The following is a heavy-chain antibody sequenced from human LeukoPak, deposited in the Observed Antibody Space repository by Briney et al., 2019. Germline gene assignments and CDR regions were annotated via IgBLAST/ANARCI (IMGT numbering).Heavy chain of an antibody. CDR2: IKQDGSEK. Sequence: GGSLRLSCAASGFTFSSYWMSWVRQAPGKGLEWVANIKQDGSEKYYVDSVKGRFTISRDNAKNSLYLQMNSLRAEDTAVYYCAREAGYSYDPPPLDYWGQGTLVTVSS. CDR1: GFTFSSYW. D-gene: IGHD5-18*01. V-gene: IGHV3-7*01. CDR3: AREAGYSYDPPPLDY. J-gene: IGHJ4*02.